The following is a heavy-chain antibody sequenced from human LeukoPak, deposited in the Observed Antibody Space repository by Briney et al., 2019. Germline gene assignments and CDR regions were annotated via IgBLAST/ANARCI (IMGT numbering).Heavy chain of an antibody. J-gene: IGHJ4*01. CDR2: VSYDGSNK. CDR1: GFTFSGYA. CDR3: AKDLRGSGSYYKALDY. D-gene: IGHD3-10*01. V-gene: IGHV3-30*18. Sequence: GGSLSLSCAASGFTFSGYAMHWVRQAPGKGLEWVAIVSYDGSNKCYADSVKGRFTISRDNSKNTLYLQMNSLRAEDTAVYYCAKDLRGSGSYYKALDYWGHGTLVTVSS.